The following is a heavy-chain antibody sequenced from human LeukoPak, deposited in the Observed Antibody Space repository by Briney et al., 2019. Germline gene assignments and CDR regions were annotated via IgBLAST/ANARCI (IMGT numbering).Heavy chain of an antibody. CDR2: ISSSSSYI. J-gene: IGHJ4*02. CDR3: ARDLWFGGNY. CDR1: GFTFSSYW. Sequence: GGSLRLSCAASGFTFSSYWMSWVRQAPGKGLEWVSSISSSSSYIYYADSVKGRFTISRDNAKNSLYLQMNSLRAEDTAVYYCARDLWFGGNYWGQGTLVTVSS. V-gene: IGHV3-21*01. D-gene: IGHD3-10*01.